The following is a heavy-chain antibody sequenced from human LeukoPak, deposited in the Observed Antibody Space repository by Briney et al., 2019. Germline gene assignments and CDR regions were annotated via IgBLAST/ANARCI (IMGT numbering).Heavy chain of an antibody. J-gene: IGHJ5*02. CDR2: IIPIFGTA. CDR3: AANGIAARSNWFDP. Sequence: GASVKVSCKASGGTFSSYAISWVRQAPGQGLEWMGGIIPIFGTANYAQKFQGRVTITADKSTSTAYMELSSLRSEDTAVYYCAANGIAARSNWFDPWGQGTLVTVSS. D-gene: IGHD6-6*01. V-gene: IGHV1-69*06. CDR1: GGTFSSYA.